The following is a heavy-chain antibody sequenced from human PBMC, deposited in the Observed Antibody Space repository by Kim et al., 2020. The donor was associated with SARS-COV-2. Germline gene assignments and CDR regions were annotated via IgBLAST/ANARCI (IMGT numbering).Heavy chain of an antibody. J-gene: IGHJ4*02. Sequence: GGSLRLSCAASGFTFSSYGMHWVRQAPGKGLEWVAVISYDGSNKYYADSVKGRFTISRDNSKNTLYLQMNSLRAEDTAVYYCAKERDSSSWYFDYWGQGTLVTVSS. CDR3: AKERDSSSWYFDY. V-gene: IGHV3-30*18. CDR2: ISYDGSNK. CDR1: GFTFSSYG. D-gene: IGHD6-13*01.